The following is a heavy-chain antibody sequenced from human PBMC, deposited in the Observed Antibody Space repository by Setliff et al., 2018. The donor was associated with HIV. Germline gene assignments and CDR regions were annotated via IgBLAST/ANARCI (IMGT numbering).Heavy chain of an antibody. CDR3: ARGSDYIWGNYRFPFDY. V-gene: IGHV4-34*01. CDR1: GGSFSGYY. J-gene: IGHJ4*02. CDR2: INHSGST. Sequence: PSETLSLTCAVYGGSFSGYYWSWIRQPPGKGLEWIGEINHSGSTNYNPSLKSRVTISVDTSKNQFSLKLSSVTAADTAVYYCARGSDYIWGNYRFPFDYWGQGTLVTVSS. D-gene: IGHD3-16*02.